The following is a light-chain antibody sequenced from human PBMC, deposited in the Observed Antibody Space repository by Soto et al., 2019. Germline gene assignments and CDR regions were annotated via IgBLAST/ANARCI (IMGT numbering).Light chain of an antibody. J-gene: IGKJ1*01. Sequence: EIVLTQSPGTLYLSPGERATLSCRASQSVTSNYLAWYQQEPGQAPRLLVYGASSRSTGIPARFSGSGSGTDFTLTISRLEPEDFAVYYCQQYAYSPPTFGLGTKVDIK. V-gene: IGKV3-20*01. CDR2: GAS. CDR3: QQYAYSPPT. CDR1: QSVTSNY.